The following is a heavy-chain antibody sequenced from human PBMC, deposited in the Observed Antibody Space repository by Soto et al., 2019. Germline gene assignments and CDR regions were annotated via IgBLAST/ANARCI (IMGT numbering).Heavy chain of an antibody. CDR3: AGDLLAGGYPSLSGAYYYCMDV. CDR1: GYTFTSYG. CDR2: ISDYYGNT. V-gene: IGHV1-18*01. D-gene: IGHD1-1*01. J-gene: IGHJ6*03. Sequence: QVQLVQSGAQVKKPGASVKVSCKASGYTFTSYGISWVRQAPGQGLERMGCISDYYGNTKYAQKLQGRVTMTTVTTSSKAYMELRNLRSDDTAVYDCAGDLLAGGYPSLSGAYYYCMDVWGKGTTVTVSS.